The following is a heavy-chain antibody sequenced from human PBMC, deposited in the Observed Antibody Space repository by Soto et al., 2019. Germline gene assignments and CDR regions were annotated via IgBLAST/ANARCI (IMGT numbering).Heavy chain of an antibody. Sequence: GASVKVSCKASGGTFSSYAISWVRQAPGQGLEWMGGIIPIFGTANCAQKFQGRVTITADKSTSTAYMELSSLRSEDTAVYYCAREGVFAIDGYNLTPFDYWGQGTLVTVSS. V-gene: IGHV1-69*06. CDR2: IIPIFGTA. CDR1: GGTFSSYA. J-gene: IGHJ4*02. D-gene: IGHD2-8*01. CDR3: AREGVFAIDGYNLTPFDY.